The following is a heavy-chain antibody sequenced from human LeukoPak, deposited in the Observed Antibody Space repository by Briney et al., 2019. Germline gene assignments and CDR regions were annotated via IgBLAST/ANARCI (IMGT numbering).Heavy chain of an antibody. Sequence: GGSLRLSCAASGFTFSSYAMSWVRQAPGKGLEWVSAISGSGGSTYYADSVKGRFTISRDNSKNTLYLQMNSLRAEDTAVYYCARVPGYDFWSGYYAPVYYGMDVWGQGTTVTVS. CDR1: GFTFSSYA. J-gene: IGHJ6*02. CDR3: ARVPGYDFWSGYYAPVYYGMDV. V-gene: IGHV3-23*01. CDR2: ISGSGGST. D-gene: IGHD3-3*01.